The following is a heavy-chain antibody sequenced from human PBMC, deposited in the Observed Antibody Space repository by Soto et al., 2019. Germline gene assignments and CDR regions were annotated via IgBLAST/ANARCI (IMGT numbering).Heavy chain of an antibody. CDR3: ARERGILLWFGELGHFDY. J-gene: IGHJ4*02. CDR1: GGSFSGYY. D-gene: IGHD3-10*01. Sequence: QVQLQQWGAGLLKPSETLSLTCAVYGGSFSGYYWSWIRQPPGKGLEWSGEINHSGSTNYHPSLKSRVTISVDTSKNQFSLKLSSVTAADTAVYYCARERGILLWFGELGHFDYWGQGTLITVSS. V-gene: IGHV4-34*01. CDR2: INHSGST.